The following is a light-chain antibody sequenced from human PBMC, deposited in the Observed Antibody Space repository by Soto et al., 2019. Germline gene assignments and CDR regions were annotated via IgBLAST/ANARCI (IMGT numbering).Light chain of an antibody. J-gene: IGLJ1*01. Sequence: QSALTQPPSASGSPGQSVTISFTGTSSEVGGYNYVSWYQQHPGKAPKLMIYEVSKRPSGVPDRFSGSKSGNTASLTVSGLQAEDEADYYCSSYAGSLYVFGTGTKLTVL. CDR1: SSEVGGYNY. CDR3: SSYAGSLYV. CDR2: EVS. V-gene: IGLV2-8*01.